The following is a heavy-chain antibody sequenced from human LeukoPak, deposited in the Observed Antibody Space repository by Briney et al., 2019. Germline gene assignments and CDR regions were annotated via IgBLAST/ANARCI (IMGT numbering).Heavy chain of an antibody. D-gene: IGHD3-16*01. V-gene: IGHV4-59*01. CDR1: GGSITSFY. J-gene: IGHJ3*02. CDR3: ARDVSRAFDI. Sequence: SETLSLTCTVSGGSITSFYWSWIRQPPGKGLEWIGYIYFTGSTTYNPSLKSRVTISVDTSKNQFSLKLSSVTPADTAVYYCARDVSRAFDIWGQGTMVTVSS. CDR2: IYFTGST.